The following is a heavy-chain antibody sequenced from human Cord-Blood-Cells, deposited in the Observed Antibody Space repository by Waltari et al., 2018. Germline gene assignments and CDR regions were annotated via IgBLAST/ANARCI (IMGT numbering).Heavy chain of an antibody. V-gene: IGHV4-38-2*02. CDR1: GYSISSGYY. Sequence: QVQLQESGPGLVKPSETLSLTCTVPGYSISSGYYGGWTRQPPGKGLEWIGSIYHSGSTYYNPSLKSRVTISVDTSKNQFSLKLSSVTAADTAVYYCARSYSSSSAFDIWGQGTMVTVSS. D-gene: IGHD6-6*01. CDR2: IYHSGST. CDR3: ARSYSSSSAFDI. J-gene: IGHJ3*02.